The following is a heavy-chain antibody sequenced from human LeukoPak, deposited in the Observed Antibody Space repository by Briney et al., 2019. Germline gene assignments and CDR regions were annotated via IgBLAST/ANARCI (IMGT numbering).Heavy chain of an antibody. CDR3: NTFNWNSPFDY. D-gene: IGHD1-20*01. J-gene: IGHJ4*02. Sequence: GGSLRLSRTASGFTFSDAWVTWVRQAPGKGLEWVGRIRSKTSGGTTDYAAPVNGRFTISRDDSKNTIFLQMNSLKTEDTVVYYCNTFNWNSPFDYWGQGTLVTVSS. CDR1: GFTFSDAW. CDR2: IRSKTSGGTT. V-gene: IGHV3-15*01.